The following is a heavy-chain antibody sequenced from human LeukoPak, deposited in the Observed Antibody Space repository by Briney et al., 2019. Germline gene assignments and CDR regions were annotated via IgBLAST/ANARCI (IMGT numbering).Heavy chain of an antibody. CDR3: AKGAPDTAMLIDY. D-gene: IGHD5-18*01. V-gene: IGHV3-23*01. CDR1: GFTFSSYA. J-gene: IGHJ4*02. Sequence: GGSLRLSCAASGFTFSSYAMKWVRQAPGKGLEWVSTLSGSGDVTYYADSVKGRFIISRDNSKNTLYLQMHSLRGEDTAVYYCAKGAPDTAMLIDYWGQGTLVTVSS. CDR2: LSGSGDVT.